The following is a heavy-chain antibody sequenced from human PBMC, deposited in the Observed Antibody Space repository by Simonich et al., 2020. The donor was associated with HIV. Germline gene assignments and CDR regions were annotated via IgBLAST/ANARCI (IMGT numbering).Heavy chain of an antibody. J-gene: IGHJ2*01. V-gene: IGHV4-39*07. Sequence: QLLLQESGPGLVKPSETLSLTCSVSGGSISSSNYYWSWIRQPPGKGLEWIGEINHSGSTKYNASLKSRVTISVDTSKNQFSLKLTSVTAADTAVYYCARDWYFDLWGRGTLVTVSS. CDR1: GGSISSSNYY. CDR3: ARDWYFDL. CDR2: INHSGST.